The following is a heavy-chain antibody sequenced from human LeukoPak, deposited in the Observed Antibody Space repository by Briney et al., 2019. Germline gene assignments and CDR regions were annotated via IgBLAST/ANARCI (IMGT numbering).Heavy chain of an antibody. J-gene: IGHJ4*01. Sequence: GGSLRLSCAASGFTFSSSWMSWVRQAPGKGLEWMANINTDGSEKFYVDSVKGRFTISRDNAKNSLYLQMNSLRAEDTALYYCATASRGGDSIYWGQGTLVTVSS. CDR2: INTDGSEK. CDR1: GFTFSSSW. V-gene: IGHV3-7*05. D-gene: IGHD2-21*02. CDR3: ATASRGGDSIY.